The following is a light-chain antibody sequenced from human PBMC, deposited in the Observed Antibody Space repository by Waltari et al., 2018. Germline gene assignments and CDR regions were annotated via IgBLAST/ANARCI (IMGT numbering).Light chain of an antibody. CDR3: QQYNKWPPYT. J-gene: IGKJ2*01. CDR1: QSVGSD. V-gene: IGKV3-15*01. Sequence: EIVMTQSPATLSVSPGERAPLSCRASQSVGSDLAWYQQKPGQAPSLLIYGASTRVTGVPARFSGSGSGTEFTLTISSLQSEDFAVYYCQQYNKWPPYTFGQGTKLEIK. CDR2: GAS.